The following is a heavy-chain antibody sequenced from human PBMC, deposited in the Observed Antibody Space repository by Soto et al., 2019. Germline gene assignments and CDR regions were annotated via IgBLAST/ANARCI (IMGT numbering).Heavy chain of an antibody. CDR3: ARRYDGTLDY. D-gene: IGHD5-12*01. J-gene: IGHJ4*02. Sequence: PSETLSLTCTVSGGSISSYYWSWIRQPPGKGLEWIGYIYYSGSTNYNPSLKGRVTISVDTSKNQFSLKLSSVTAADTAVSYCARRYDGTLDYWGQGTLVTVSS. V-gene: IGHV4-59*08. CDR1: GGSISSYY. CDR2: IYYSGST.